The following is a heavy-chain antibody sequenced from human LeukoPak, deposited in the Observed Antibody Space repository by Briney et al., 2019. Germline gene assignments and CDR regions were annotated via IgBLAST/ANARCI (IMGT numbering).Heavy chain of an antibody. CDR1: GGSISSYY. D-gene: IGHD6-13*01. CDR3: ARVGGSIAAAYNWFDP. J-gene: IGHJ5*02. Sequence: ASETLSLTCTVSGGSISSYYWSWIRQPPGKGLEWIGYIYYSGSTNYNPSLKSRVTISVDTSKNQFSLKLSSVTAADTAVYYCARVGGSIAAAYNWFDPWGQGTLVTVSS. V-gene: IGHV4-59*01. CDR2: IYYSGST.